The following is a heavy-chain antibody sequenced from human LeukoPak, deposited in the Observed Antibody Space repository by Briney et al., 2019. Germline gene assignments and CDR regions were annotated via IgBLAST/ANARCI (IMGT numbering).Heavy chain of an antibody. V-gene: IGHV3-30*18. J-gene: IGHJ5*02. CDR3: AKYGYSSSWQHNNWFDP. CDR2: ISCDGSNK. D-gene: IGHD6-13*01. CDR1: GFIFSSYG. Sequence: GGSLRLSCAASGFIFSSYGMHWVRQAPGKGLEWVAVISCDGSNKYYADSVKGRFTISRDNSKNTLYLQMNSLRAEDTAMYYCAKYGYSSSWQHNNWFDPWGQGTLVTVSS.